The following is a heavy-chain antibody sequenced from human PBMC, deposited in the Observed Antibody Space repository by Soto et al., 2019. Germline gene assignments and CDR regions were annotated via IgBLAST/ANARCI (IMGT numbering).Heavy chain of an antibody. Sequence: ASVKVSCKASGYTFTCYYMHWVRQAPGQGLEWMGWINPNSGGTNYAQKFQGWVTMTRDTSISTAYMELSRLRSDDTAVYYCARDPTTVTTTYSCFNPWGQETLVTVSS. D-gene: IGHD4-4*01. J-gene: IGHJ5*02. V-gene: IGHV1-2*04. CDR1: GYTFTCYY. CDR2: INPNSGGT. CDR3: ARDPTTVTTTYSCFNP.